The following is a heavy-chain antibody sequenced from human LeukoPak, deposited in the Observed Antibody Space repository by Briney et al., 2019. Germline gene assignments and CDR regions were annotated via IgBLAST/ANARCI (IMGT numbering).Heavy chain of an antibody. CDR2: IYYSGST. CDR1: GGSISSSSYY. J-gene: IGHJ3*02. Sequence: RPSETLSLTCTVSGGSISSSSYYWGWIRQPPGKGLEWIGSIYYSGSTYYNPSLKSRVTISVDTSKNQFSLKLSSVTAADTAVYYCARGAPYYYDSSGYHDAFDIWGQGTMVTVSS. D-gene: IGHD3-22*01. V-gene: IGHV4-39*01. CDR3: ARGAPYYYDSSGYHDAFDI.